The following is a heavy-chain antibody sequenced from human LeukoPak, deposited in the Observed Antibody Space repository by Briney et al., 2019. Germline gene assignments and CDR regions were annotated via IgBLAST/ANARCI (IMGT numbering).Heavy chain of an antibody. Sequence: PGGSLRLSCAASGFTFSSFEMNWVRQAPGKGLEWVSYISTSGSTTYYADSVKGRFTISRDNAKNSLYLQMNSLRAEDTAVYYCARVAYEDAFDIWGQGTMVTVSS. CDR2: ISTSGSTT. D-gene: IGHD3-22*01. V-gene: IGHV3-48*03. J-gene: IGHJ3*02. CDR3: ARVAYEDAFDI. CDR1: GFTFSSFE.